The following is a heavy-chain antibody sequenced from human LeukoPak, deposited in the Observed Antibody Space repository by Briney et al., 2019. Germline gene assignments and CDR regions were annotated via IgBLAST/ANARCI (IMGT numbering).Heavy chain of an antibody. D-gene: IGHD5-24*01. Sequence: GGSLRLSCAASGFTFSSYAMHWVRQAPGKGLEWVAVISYDGSNKYYADSVKGRFTISRDNSKNTLYLQMNSLRAEDTAVYYCASLESPRSASEFDYWGQGTLVTVSS. CDR1: GFTFSSYA. CDR3: ASLESPRSASEFDY. CDR2: ISYDGSNK. V-gene: IGHV3-30*04. J-gene: IGHJ4*02.